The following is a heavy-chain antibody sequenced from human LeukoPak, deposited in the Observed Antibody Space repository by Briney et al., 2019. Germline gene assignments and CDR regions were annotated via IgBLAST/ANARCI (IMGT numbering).Heavy chain of an antibody. J-gene: IGHJ4*02. CDR2: MNPNSGNT. V-gene: IGHV1-8*01. D-gene: IGHD3-22*01. CDR1: GYTFTSYD. Sequence: ASVKVSCKASGYTFTSYDINWVRQATGQGLEWMGWMNPNSGNTGYAQKFQGRVTMTRNTSISTAYMELSSLRSEDTAVYYCARGPLYYYDSSGYPDYWGQGTLVTVSP. CDR3: ARGPLYYYDSSGYPDY.